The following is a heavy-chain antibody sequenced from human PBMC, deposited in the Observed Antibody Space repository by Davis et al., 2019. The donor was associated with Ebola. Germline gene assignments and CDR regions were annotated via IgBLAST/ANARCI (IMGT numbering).Heavy chain of an antibody. V-gene: IGHV3-9*01. CDR1: GFTFDDYA. J-gene: IGHJ4*02. Sequence: SLKISCSGSGFTFDDYAMHWVRQAPGKGLEWVSGVTWNSARKGYADSVQGRFTISRDNSKNTVYLQMNSLRPEETAVYYCARGLWDSYGSGLPKYFDIWGQGTSVTVAS. D-gene: IGHD3-10*01. CDR3: ARGLWDSYGSGLPKYFDI. CDR2: VTWNSARK.